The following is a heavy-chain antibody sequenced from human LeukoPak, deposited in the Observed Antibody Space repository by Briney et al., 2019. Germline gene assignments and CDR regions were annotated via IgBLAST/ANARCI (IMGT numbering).Heavy chain of an antibody. Sequence: QAGGSLRLSCAASGFTFSSYAMHWVRQAPGKGLEYGSAISSTGGSTYYANSVKGRFTISRDNSKNTLYLQMNSLRAEDTALYYCASQPSRIVGPTLDYWRQGTLVTVSS. CDR2: ISSTGGST. D-gene: IGHD1-26*01. CDR1: GFTFSSYA. CDR3: ASQPSRIVGPTLDY. V-gene: IGHV3-64*01. J-gene: IGHJ4*02.